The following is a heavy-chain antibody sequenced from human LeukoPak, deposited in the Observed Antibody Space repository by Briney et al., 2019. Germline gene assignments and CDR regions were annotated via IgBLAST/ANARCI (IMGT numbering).Heavy chain of an antibody. D-gene: IGHD6-13*01. CDR2: INHSGST. CDR1: GGSFSGYY. CDR3: ARRAIAAAGNDY. Sequence: PSETLPLTCAVYGGSFSGYYWSWIRQPPGKGLEWIGEINHSGSTNYNPSLKSRVTISVDTSKNQFSLKLSSVTAADTAVYYCARRAIAAAGNDYWGQGTLVTVSS. J-gene: IGHJ4*02. V-gene: IGHV4-34*01.